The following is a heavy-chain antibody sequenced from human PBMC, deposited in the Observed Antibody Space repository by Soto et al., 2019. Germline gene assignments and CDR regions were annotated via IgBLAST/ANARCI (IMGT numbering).Heavy chain of an antibody. Sequence: TSETLSLTCTVSGGSISSYDWSWIRQPPGKGLEWIGYIYYSGSTNYNPSLKSRVTISVDTSKNQFSLKLSSVTAADTAVYYCARDLAVAGNDYYYGMDVWGQGTTVTVSS. J-gene: IGHJ6*02. CDR1: GGSISSYD. D-gene: IGHD6-19*01. CDR2: IYYSGST. V-gene: IGHV4-59*01. CDR3: ARDLAVAGNDYYYGMDV.